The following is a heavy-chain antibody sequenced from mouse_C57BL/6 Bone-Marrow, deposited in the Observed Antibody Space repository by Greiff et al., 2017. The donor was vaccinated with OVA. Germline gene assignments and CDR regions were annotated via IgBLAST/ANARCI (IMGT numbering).Heavy chain of an antibody. CDR2: IDPEDGET. J-gene: IGHJ2*01. V-gene: IGHV14-2*01. CDR1: GFNIKDYY. CDR3: ARDGYYVDY. Sequence: VKLQQSGAELVKPGASVKLSCTASGFNIKDYYMHWVKQRTEQGLEWIGRIDPEDGETKYDPKFQGKATITADTSSNTAYLQLSCLTSEDTAVYYCARDGYYVDYWGQGTTLTVSS. D-gene: IGHD2-3*01.